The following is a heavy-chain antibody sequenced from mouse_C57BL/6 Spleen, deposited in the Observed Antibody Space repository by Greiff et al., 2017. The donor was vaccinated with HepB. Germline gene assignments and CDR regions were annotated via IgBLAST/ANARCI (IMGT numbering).Heavy chain of an antibody. CDR2: ISDGGSYT. D-gene: IGHD2-1*01. J-gene: IGHJ4*01. Sequence: EVMLVESGGGLVKPGGSLKLSCAASGFTFSSYAMSWVRQTPEKRLEWVATISDGGSYTYYPDNVKGRFTISRDNAKNNLYLQMSHLKSEDTAMYYCARDDGIYYGNTGAMDYWGQGTSVTVSS. CDR3: ARDDGIYYGNTGAMDY. V-gene: IGHV5-4*01. CDR1: GFTFSSYA.